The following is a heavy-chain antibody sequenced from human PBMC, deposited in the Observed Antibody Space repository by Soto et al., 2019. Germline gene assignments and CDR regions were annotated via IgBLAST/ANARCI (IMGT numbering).Heavy chain of an antibody. D-gene: IGHD1-26*01. CDR3: AAGAKGWELLYYYGMDV. CDR1: GFTFTSSA. Sequence: QMQLVQSGPEGKKPGTSVKVSCKASGFTFTSSAMQWVRQARGQRLEWIGWIVVGSGNTNYAQKFQERVTITRDMSTSTAYMELSSLRSEDTAVYYCAAGAKGWELLYYYGMDVWGQGTTVTVSS. V-gene: IGHV1-58*02. J-gene: IGHJ6*02. CDR2: IVVGSGNT.